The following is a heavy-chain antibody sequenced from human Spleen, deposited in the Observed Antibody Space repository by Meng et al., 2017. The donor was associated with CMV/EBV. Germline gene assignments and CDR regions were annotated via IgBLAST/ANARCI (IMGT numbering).Heavy chain of an antibody. CDR1: GGSISSSSYY. V-gene: IGHV4-39*07. CDR3: ARDAGHDFWTHAFDI. J-gene: IGHJ3*02. D-gene: IGHD3-3*01. CDR2: IYYSGST. Sequence: SETLSLTCTVSGGSISSSSYYWGWIRQPPGKGLEWIGSIYYSGSTYYNPSLKSRVTTSVDTSKNQFSLKLSSVTAADTAVYYCARDAGHDFWTHAFDIWGQGTMVTVSS.